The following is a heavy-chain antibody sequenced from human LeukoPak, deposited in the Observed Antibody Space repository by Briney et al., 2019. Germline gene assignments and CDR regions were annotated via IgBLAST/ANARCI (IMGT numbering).Heavy chain of an antibody. D-gene: IGHD3-10*01. CDR2: IYTSGST. CDR1: GGSISSYY. J-gene: IGHJ3*02. Sequence: PSETLSLTCTVSGGSISSYYWSWIRQPAGKGLEWIGRIYTSGSTNYNPSLKSRVTISVDTSKNQFSLKLSSVTAADTAVYYCARQRRVPINYYGSGSHYSRFDAFDIWGQGTMVTVSS. V-gene: IGHV4-4*07. CDR3: ARQRRVPINYYGSGSHYSRFDAFDI.